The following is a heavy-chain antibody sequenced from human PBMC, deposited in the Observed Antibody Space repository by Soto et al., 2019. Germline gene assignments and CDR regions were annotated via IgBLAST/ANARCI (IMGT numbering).Heavy chain of an antibody. J-gene: IGHJ4*02. Sequence: PSETLSLTCTVSGVSISSSSYYWGWIRQPPGKGLEWIGSIYYSGSTYYNPSLKSRVTISVDTSKNQFSLKLSSVTAADTAVYYCARHNYDFWSGYGFDYWGQGTLVTVSS. V-gene: IGHV4-39*01. CDR1: GVSISSSSYY. CDR2: IYYSGST. D-gene: IGHD3-3*01. CDR3: ARHNYDFWSGYGFDY.